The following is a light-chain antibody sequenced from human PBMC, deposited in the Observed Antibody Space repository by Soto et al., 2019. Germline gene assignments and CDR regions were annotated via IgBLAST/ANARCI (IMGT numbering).Light chain of an antibody. J-gene: IGKJ5*01. CDR3: QQRAGSST. CDR1: QTVSNQ. CDR2: DAS. V-gene: IGKV3-11*01. Sequence: EIMLTQSPVTLSLSPGERATLSCRASQTVSNQLAWYQQKPGQAPRLLIYDASRRVTGIPARFSGSGSGTDFTLTLSSLESEDFAVYYCQQRAGSSTFGQGTRLEIK.